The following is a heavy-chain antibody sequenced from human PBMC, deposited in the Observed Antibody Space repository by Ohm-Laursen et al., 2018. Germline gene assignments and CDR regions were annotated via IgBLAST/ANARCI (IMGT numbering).Heavy chain of an antibody. CDR2: INHSGRT. Sequence: GTLSLTCAVYGGSFSGYHWSWIRQPPGKGLEWIGEINHSGRTNYNPSLKGRVTISEDKSKNQFSLKLSSVTAADTAVYYCARVDSSAEDFDYWGQGTLVTVSS. J-gene: IGHJ4*02. V-gene: IGHV4-34*01. D-gene: IGHD3-22*01. CDR1: GGSFSGYH. CDR3: ARVDSSAEDFDY.